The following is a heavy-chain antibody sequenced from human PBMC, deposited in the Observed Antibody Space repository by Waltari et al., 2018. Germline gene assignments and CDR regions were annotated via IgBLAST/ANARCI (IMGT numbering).Heavy chain of an antibody. D-gene: IGHD3-10*01. CDR3: ARVGVTYYYYYGMDV. V-gene: IGHV4-34*01. CDR2: VKHSGST. Sequence: QVQLQQWGAGLLKPSETLSLTCAVSGGSFSGYYWSWIRQPPGKGLEWVGEVKHSGSTNYNPSVKGRFTISGDTSKNQFSLKMSTVTAADTAVYYCARVGVTYYYYYGMDVWGQGTTVTVSS. CDR1: GGSFSGYY. J-gene: IGHJ6*02.